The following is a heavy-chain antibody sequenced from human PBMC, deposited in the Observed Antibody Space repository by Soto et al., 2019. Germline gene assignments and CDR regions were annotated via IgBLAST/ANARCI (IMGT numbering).Heavy chain of an antibody. Sequence: QVQLVQSGAEVKKPGSSVKVSCKASGGTFSSYAISWVRQAPGQGLEWMGGIIPIFGTANYAQKFQGRVXIXAXXSTSTAYMELSSLRSEDTAVYYCATGPEDRWAFDIWGQGTMVTVSS. J-gene: IGHJ3*02. V-gene: IGHV1-69*12. CDR2: IIPIFGTA. CDR1: GGTFSSYA. CDR3: ATGPEDRWAFDI. D-gene: IGHD2-15*01.